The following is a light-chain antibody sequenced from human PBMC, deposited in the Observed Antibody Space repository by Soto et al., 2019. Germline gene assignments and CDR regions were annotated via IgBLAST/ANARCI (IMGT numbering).Light chain of an antibody. CDR2: GAS. V-gene: IGKV3D-20*02. J-gene: IGKJ5*01. Sequence: IGFTLSPSTLSLSPGERATLSRRAIQSVSGSYLAWYQQKPGQAPRLLIYGASSRATGIPDRFSGSGSGTDFTLTISSLEPEDCAIYYCQQRQYWPPITFGQGTRLEIK. CDR3: QQRQYWPPIT. CDR1: QSVSGSY.